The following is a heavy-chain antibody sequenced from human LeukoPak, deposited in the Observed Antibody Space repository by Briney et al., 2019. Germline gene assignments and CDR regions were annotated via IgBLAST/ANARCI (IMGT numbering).Heavy chain of an antibody. D-gene: IGHD3-16*01. V-gene: IGHV1-2*06. Sequence: ASVKVSCKTSGYTFSDYYLHWVRQAPGQGLEWMGQIIPDRGNTDYAQKFQGRVTMTRDTSISTVYMELSGLKSDDTAVYYCAREGQYSYGGVDFDYWGQGALVTVSS. CDR3: AREGQYSYGGVDFDY. CDR1: GYTFSDYY. CDR2: IIPDRGNT. J-gene: IGHJ4*02.